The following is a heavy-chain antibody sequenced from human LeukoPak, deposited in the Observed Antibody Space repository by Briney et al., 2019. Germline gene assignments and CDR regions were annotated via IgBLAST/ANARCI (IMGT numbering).Heavy chain of an antibody. J-gene: IGHJ5*02. D-gene: IGHD6-13*01. CDR2: INPSGGST. V-gene: IGHV1-46*01. CDR3: ARKKGSSSWYDGNWFDP. Sequence: ASVNASCKASGYTFTSYYMHWVRQAPGQGLEWMGIINPSGGSTSYAQKFQGRVTMTRDTSTSTVYMELSSLRSEDTAVYYCARKKGSSSWYDGNWFDPWGQGTLVTVSS. CDR1: GYTFTSYY.